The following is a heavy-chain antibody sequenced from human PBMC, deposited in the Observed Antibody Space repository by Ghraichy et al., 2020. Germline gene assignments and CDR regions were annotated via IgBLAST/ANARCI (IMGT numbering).Heavy chain of an antibody. D-gene: IGHD3-3*01. J-gene: IGHJ4*02. V-gene: IGHV3-23*01. Sequence: GGSLRLSCAASGLTFSTYAMSWVRQAPGKGLEWVSAVSGSGGSTFYPPSVKGRFTISRDNRKNTVYLQMDSLRPEDTGVYYCVKAPVGDAIFGAFRGGDSHNYDYWGQGTLVTVSS. CDR1: GLTFSTYA. CDR3: VKAPVGDAIFGAFRGGDSHNYDY. CDR2: VSGSGGST.